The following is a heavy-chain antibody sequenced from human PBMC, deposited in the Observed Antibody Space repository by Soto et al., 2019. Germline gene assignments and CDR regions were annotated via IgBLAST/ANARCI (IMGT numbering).Heavy chain of an antibody. CDR3: ARSRITMVRGVITAENIFDY. CDR2: INAGNGNT. J-gene: IGHJ4*02. CDR1: GYTFTIYA. D-gene: IGHD3-10*01. Sequence: GASVKVSCKASGYTFTIYAMHWARQAPGQRLEWVGWINAGNGNTKYSQKFQGRVTITRDTSASTAYMELSSLRSEDTAAYYCARSRITMVRGVITAENIFDYWGQGTLVTSPQ. V-gene: IGHV1-3*01.